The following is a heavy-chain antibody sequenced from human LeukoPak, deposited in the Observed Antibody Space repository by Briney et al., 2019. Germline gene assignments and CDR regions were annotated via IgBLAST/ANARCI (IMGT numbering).Heavy chain of an antibody. CDR3: VKGGLYGDYYFDY. V-gene: IGHV3-23*01. CDR2: ISSSGGST. CDR1: GFTFSSYA. J-gene: IGHJ4*02. D-gene: IGHD4-17*01. Sequence: GGSLRVSCAASGFTFSSYAMSWVRQAPGKGLEWVSGISSSGGSTYYADSVKGRFTISRDNSKYTLYLQMNSLRADDAALYYCVKGGLYGDYYFDYWGQGTLVTVSS.